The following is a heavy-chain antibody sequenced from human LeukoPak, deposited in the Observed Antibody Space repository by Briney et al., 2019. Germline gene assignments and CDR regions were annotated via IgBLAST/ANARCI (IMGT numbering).Heavy chain of an antibody. V-gene: IGHV3-20*04. J-gene: IGHJ6*03. Sequence: GGSLRLSCVASGFTFSTYWMHWVRQAPGKGLEWVSGINWNGGSTTYADSVRGRFTISRDNAKNSLYLQMSSLRAEDTALYYCVRETPIAVAGTIYFYFYMDVWGKGTTVTVSS. CDR2: INWNGGST. CDR1: GFTFSTYW. D-gene: IGHD6-19*01. CDR3: VRETPIAVAGTIYFYFYMDV.